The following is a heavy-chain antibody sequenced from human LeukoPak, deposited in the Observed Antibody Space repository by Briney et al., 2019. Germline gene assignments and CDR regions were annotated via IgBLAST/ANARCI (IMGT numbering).Heavy chain of an antibody. V-gene: IGHV3-15*01. J-gene: IGHJ4*02. CDR1: GFTFSNAW. CDR2: IKSKVEGGTT. Sequence: GGSLRLSCAASGFTFSNAWMSWVGQAPGKGLEWVGRIKSKVEGGTTDYAAPVKGRFTISRDDSKNTLYLQMNSLKTEDTAVYYCTTDPDYGYFDYWGQGTLVTVSS. D-gene: IGHD4-17*01. CDR3: TTDPDYGYFDY.